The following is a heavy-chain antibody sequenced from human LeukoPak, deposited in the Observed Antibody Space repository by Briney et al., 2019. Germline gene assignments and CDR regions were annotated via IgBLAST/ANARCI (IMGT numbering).Heavy chain of an antibody. CDR2: IKGKTDGGPT. V-gene: IGHV3-15*01. CDR3: TTENDFWSGYPSYYMDV. D-gene: IGHD3-3*01. J-gene: IGHJ6*03. Sequence: GGSLRLSCAASGFTFSSNYMTWVRQAPGKGLDWDGRIKGKTDGGPTDYAGPVKGRFTISRDDSKNTLYLQMNSLKTEDTAVYYCTTENDFWSGYPSYYMDVWGKGTTVTVSS. CDR1: GFTFSSNY.